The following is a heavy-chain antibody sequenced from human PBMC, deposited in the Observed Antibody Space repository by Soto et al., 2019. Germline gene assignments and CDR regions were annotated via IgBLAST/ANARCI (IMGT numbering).Heavy chain of an antibody. CDR1: GYTFTNFG. Sequence: QVQLVQSGAEVKKPGASVKVSCKASGYTFTNFGISWVRQAPGQGLEWMGWISAYNGNTNYAQNFQGRVTMTTDTPTGTAEVGRGGLRSDERAGYYGARGGTPVDYWGQGTLVTVSS. CDR3: ARGGTPVDY. V-gene: IGHV1-18*01. CDR2: ISAYNGNT. J-gene: IGHJ4*02. D-gene: IGHD3-16*01.